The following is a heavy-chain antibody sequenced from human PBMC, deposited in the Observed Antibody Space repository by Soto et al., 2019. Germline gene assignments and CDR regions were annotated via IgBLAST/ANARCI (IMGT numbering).Heavy chain of an antibody. D-gene: IGHD6-13*01. CDR1: GFTFSSYS. J-gene: IGHJ4*02. V-gene: IGHV3-21*01. Sequence: VGSLRLSCAASGFTFSSYSMNWFRQAPVKGLEWVSSISSSSYIYYADSVKGRFTISRDNAKNSLYLQMNSLRAEDTAVYYCARVSGSSQFDYWGQGTLVTVSS. CDR2: ISSSSYI. CDR3: ARVSGSSQFDY.